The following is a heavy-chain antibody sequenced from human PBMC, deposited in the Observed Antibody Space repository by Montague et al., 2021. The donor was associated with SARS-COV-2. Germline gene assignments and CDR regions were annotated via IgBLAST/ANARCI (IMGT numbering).Heavy chain of an antibody. V-gene: IGHV4-4*07. J-gene: IGHJ4*02. D-gene: IGHD2-15*01. CDR2: IYAGGGT. CDR3: ARGVVAAPPMVDY. Sequence: SETLSLTCSVSGEPISGFFWNWIRQPAGKGLEWIGRIYAGGGTAXXPSXESRVTMSVDTSKNQFSLKVNSVTAADTAMYYCARGVVAAPPMVDYWGRGTLVAVSS. CDR1: GEPISGFF.